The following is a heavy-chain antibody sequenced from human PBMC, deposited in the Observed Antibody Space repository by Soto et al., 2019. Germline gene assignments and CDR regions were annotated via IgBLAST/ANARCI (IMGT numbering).Heavy chain of an antibody. CDR2: INHSGST. V-gene: IGHV4-34*01. D-gene: IGHD6-13*01. J-gene: IGHJ5*02. Sequence: QVQLQQWGAGLLKPSETLSLTCAVYGGSFSGYYWSWIRQPPGKGLEWIGEINHSGSTNYNPSLKSRVTKAVYTSKNQSSLKLSSMTAADTAVYYCASETIAAAQRWFDPWGQGTLVTVSS. CDR1: GGSFSGYY. CDR3: ASETIAAAQRWFDP.